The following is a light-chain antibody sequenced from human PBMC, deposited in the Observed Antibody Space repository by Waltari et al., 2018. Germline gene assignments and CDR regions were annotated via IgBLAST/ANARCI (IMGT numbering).Light chain of an antibody. CDR1: GANIANNY. V-gene: IGLV6-57*02. CDR2: EDN. J-gene: IGLJ2*01. Sequence: NFMLTQPHSVSESLGKTVTISCTGSGANIANNYVQWYQQRPGSAPTTVIYEDNRRPSGVPDWFSGSIDSSSSSASLTISGLKTEDEADYYCQSYDHNNVLFGGGTKLTVL. CDR3: QSYDHNNVL.